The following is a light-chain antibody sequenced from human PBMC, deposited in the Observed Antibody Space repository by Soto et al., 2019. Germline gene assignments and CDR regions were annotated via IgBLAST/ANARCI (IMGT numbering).Light chain of an antibody. CDR1: QSVSSN. V-gene: IGKV3-15*01. J-gene: IGKJ2*01. CDR2: GAS. CDR3: QQYNNLSPYT. Sequence: EIVMTQSPATLSVSPGERATLSCRASQSVSSNLAWYQQKPGQAPKLLIYGASTRATGIPARFSGSGSGTELTLTVSSLQSDDFVVNYCQQYNNLSPYTFGQGTKLEIK.